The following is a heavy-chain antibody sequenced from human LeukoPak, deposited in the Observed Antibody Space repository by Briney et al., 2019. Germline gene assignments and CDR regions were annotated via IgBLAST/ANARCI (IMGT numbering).Heavy chain of an antibody. CDR1: GGSISSYY. CDR3: ARARYSSGQPDY. J-gene: IGHJ4*02. D-gene: IGHD6-19*01. CDR2: IYYSGST. Sequence: PSETLSLTCTVSGGSISSYYWSWIRQPPGKGLEWIGYIYYSGSTNYNPSLKCRVTISVDTSKNQFSLKLSSVTAADTAVYYCARARYSSGQPDYWSQGTLVTVSS. V-gene: IGHV4-59*01.